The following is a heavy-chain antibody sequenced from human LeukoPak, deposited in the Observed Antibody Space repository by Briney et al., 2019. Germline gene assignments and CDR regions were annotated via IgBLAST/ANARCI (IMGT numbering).Heavy chain of an antibody. D-gene: IGHD3-3*01. V-gene: IGHV3-30*03. CDR3: ARDRAWNYFDY. Sequence: GGSLRLSCTASGFTFSRHGMHWVRQAPGKGLEWVAIISNDGSRKYYAHSVEGRFTISRDNSKNTLYLQMDSLRAEDTAVYYCARDRAWNYFDYWGQGTPVTVSS. CDR2: ISNDGSRK. J-gene: IGHJ4*02. CDR1: GFTFSRHG.